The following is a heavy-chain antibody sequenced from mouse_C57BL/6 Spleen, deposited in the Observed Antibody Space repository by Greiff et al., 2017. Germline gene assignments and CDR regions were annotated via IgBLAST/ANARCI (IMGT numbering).Heavy chain of an antibody. CDR3: ARGSNDDYDVWYFDV. Sequence: VQLQQSGPELVKPGASVKISCKASGYTFTDYYMNWVKQSHGKSLEWIGDINPNNGGTSYNQKFKGKATLTVDKSSSTAYMELRSLTSEDSAVYYCARGSNDDYDVWYFDVWGTGTTVTVSS. V-gene: IGHV1-26*01. CDR1: GYTFTDYY. D-gene: IGHD2-4*01. J-gene: IGHJ1*03. CDR2: INPNNGGT.